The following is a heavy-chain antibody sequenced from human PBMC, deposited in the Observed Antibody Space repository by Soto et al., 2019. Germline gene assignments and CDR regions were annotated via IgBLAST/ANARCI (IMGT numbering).Heavy chain of an antibody. V-gene: IGHV3-30-3*01. CDR3: ARDPSTYYYDSSGYYPSFDY. Sequence: GGSLRLPCAASGFTFSSYAMHWVRQAPGKGLEWVAVISYDGSNKYYADSVKGRFTISRDNSKNTLYLQMNSLRAEDTAVYYCARDPSTYYYDSSGYYPSFDYWGQGTLVTVSS. CDR1: GFTFSSYA. J-gene: IGHJ4*02. CDR2: ISYDGSNK. D-gene: IGHD3-22*01.